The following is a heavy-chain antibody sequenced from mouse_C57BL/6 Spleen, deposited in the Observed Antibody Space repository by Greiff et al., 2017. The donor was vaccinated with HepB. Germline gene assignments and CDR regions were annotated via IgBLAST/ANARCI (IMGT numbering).Heavy chain of an antibody. Sequence: VQLQQSGAELVKPGASVKISCKASGYAFSSYWMNWVKQRPGKGLEWIGQIYPGDGDTNYNGKFKGKATLTADKSSSTAYMQLSSLTSEDSAVYFCALYYSNYQYYFDYWGQGTTLTVSS. J-gene: IGHJ2*01. CDR3: ALYYSNYQYYFDY. D-gene: IGHD2-5*01. V-gene: IGHV1-80*01. CDR2: IYPGDGDT. CDR1: GYAFSSYW.